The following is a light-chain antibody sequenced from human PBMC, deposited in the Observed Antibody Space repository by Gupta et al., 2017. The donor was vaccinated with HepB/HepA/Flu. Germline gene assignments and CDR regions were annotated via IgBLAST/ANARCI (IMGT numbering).Light chain of an antibody. J-gene: IGKJ5*01. V-gene: IGKV3-20*01. CDR1: QSVRSNY. CDR2: GAT. CDR3: QQYGSSPIT. Sequence: IVLTQSPGTLSLSPGERATLSCRASQSVRSNYLAGYQQKPGQAPRLLIYGATSRASGTPDRFTGSGSGTDFTLTISRLEPEDFAVYCCQQYGSSPITFGQGTRLEIK.